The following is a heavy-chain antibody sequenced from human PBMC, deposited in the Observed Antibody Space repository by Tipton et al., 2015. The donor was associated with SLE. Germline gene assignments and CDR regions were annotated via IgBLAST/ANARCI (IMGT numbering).Heavy chain of an antibody. V-gene: IGHV4-34*01. D-gene: IGHD3-9*01. CDR3: AGGSTGYYFDF. J-gene: IGHJ4*02. CDR2: IHHSGST. CDR1: GGSFSGYY. Sequence: TLSLTCAVSGGSFSGYYWSWIRQSPGKGLEWIGEIHHSGSTNYNPSLKSRVTISLDTSKNQFSLKLSSLTAADTALYFCAGGSTGYYFDFWGQGTLVTVSS.